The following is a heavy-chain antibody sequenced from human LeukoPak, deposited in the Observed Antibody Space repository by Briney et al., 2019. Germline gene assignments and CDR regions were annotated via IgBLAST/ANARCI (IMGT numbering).Heavy chain of an antibody. CDR3: TKDSGTYNWFDP. D-gene: IGHD1-26*01. J-gene: IGHJ5*02. V-gene: IGHV3-73*01. Sequence: GGSLKLSCAASGFTFSGSAIHWVRQSSGKGLEWVGQIDKKDKGYATATAYAASVKGRFTISRDDSINTAYLQMKSLKTEDTALYYCTKDSGTYNWFDPWGQGTLVTVSS. CDR1: GFTFSGSA. CDR2: IDKKDKGYATAT.